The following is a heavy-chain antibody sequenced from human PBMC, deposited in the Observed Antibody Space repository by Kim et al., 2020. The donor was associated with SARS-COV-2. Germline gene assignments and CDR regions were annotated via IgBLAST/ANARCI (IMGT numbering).Heavy chain of an antibody. CDR3: ARSAPHDYIVDY. CDR1: GGSISSSSYY. Sequence: SETLSLTCTVSGGSISSSSYYWGWIRQPPGKGLEWIGSIYYSGSTYYNPSLKSRVTISVDTSKNQFSLKLSSVTAADTAVYYCARSAPHDYIVDYWGQGTLVTVSS. V-gene: IGHV4-39*01. D-gene: IGHD4-4*01. J-gene: IGHJ4*02. CDR2: IYYSGST.